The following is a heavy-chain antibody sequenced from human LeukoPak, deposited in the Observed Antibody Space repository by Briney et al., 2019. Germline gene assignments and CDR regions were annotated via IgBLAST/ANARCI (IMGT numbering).Heavy chain of an antibody. Sequence: GGSLRLSCAASGFTFSSHGMHWVRQSPGKGLEWVAVIWYDGSNKYYADSVKGRFTISRDNSKNTLSLQMDSLRVEDTAVYYCVRWGTGKILDYWGQGSPVTVSS. D-gene: IGHD3-16*01. J-gene: IGHJ4*02. CDR1: GFTFSSHG. CDR3: VRWGTGKILDY. CDR2: IWYDGSNK. V-gene: IGHV3-33*01.